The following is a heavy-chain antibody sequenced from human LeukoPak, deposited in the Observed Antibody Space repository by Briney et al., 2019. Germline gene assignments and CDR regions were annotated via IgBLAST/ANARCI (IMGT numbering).Heavy chain of an antibody. CDR1: GFTFSSYG. CDR3: ARDGFGDLMALLN. CDR2: IWYDGSNK. J-gene: IGHJ4*02. V-gene: IGHV3-33*01. D-gene: IGHD3-10*01. Sequence: PGRSLRLSCAASGFTFSSYGMHWVRQAPDKGQEWVAVIWYDGSNKYYADSVKGRFTISRDNSKNTLYLQMNSLRAEDTAVYYCARDGFGDLMALLNWGQGTLVTVSS.